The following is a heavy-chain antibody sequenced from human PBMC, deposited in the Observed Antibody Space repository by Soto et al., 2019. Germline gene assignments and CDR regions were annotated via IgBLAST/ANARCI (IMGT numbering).Heavy chain of an antibody. Sequence: ASVKVSCKASGYTFTSYGISWVRQAPVQGLEWMGWISAYNGNTNYAEKLQGRVTMTTDTSTSTAYMELRSLRSDDTAVYYCARMVQLVRICDYWGQGTLVTVSS. D-gene: IGHD6-6*01. J-gene: IGHJ4*02. CDR1: GYTFTSYG. CDR2: ISAYNGNT. CDR3: ARMVQLVRICDY. V-gene: IGHV1-18*01.